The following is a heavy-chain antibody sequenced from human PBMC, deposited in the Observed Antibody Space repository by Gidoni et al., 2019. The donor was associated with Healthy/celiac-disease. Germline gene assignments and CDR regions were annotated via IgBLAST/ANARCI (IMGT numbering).Heavy chain of an antibody. Sequence: QVQLVESGGGLVKPGGSLRLSCAASGFTFSDYYMSWIRQAPGKGLEWVSYMSSSGSTIYYADSVKGRFTISRDNAKNSLYLQMNSLRAEDTAVYYCARIGCSSTSPNCFGSGYYYYMDVWGKGTTVTVSS. CDR3: ARIGCSSTSPNCFGSGYYYYMDV. V-gene: IGHV3-11*01. CDR2: MSSSGSTI. J-gene: IGHJ6*03. CDR1: GFTFSDYY. D-gene: IGHD2-2*01.